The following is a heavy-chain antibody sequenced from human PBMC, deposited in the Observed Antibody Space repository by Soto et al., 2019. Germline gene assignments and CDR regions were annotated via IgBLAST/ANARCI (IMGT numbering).Heavy chain of an antibody. CDR2: IFYTGSS. CDR3: ARRGVGVSKGFDY. CDR1: GGSISSSNSH. V-gene: IGHV4-39*02. D-gene: IGHD1-26*01. J-gene: IGHJ4*02. Sequence: QLQLQESGPGLVKPSETLSLSCTVSGGSISSSNSHWGWIRQAPGKGLEWIGNIFYTGSSYYSPSLESRVTLSVDTSKNHFSLKLRSVTVADTAVYYCARRGVGVSKGFDYWGQGTLVTVSS.